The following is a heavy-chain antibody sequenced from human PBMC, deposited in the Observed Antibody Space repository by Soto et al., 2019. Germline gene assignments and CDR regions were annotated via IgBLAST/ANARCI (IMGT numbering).Heavy chain of an antibody. J-gene: IGHJ3*01. CDR1: GGSISSGGYY. Sequence: SETLSLTCTVSGGSISSGGYYWSWIRQHPGKGLEWIGYIYYSGSTYYNPSLKSRVTISVDTSKNQFSLKLSSVTAAATAVYYCASSVVVAATRFGAFDVWGQGTMVTVSS. CDR3: ASSVVVAATRFGAFDV. D-gene: IGHD2-15*01. V-gene: IGHV4-31*03. CDR2: IYYSGST.